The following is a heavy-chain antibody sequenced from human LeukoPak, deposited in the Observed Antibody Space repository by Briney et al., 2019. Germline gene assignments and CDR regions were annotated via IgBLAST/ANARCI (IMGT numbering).Heavy chain of an antibody. CDR1: GYTFTCYY. CDR2: INPNSGGT. CDR3: ARGPVLRFLEWFNWFDP. Sequence: ASVKVSCKGSGYTFTCYYMHLVRHAPAQGLEWKGWINPNSGGTNYAQKFQGRVTITRDTSISTAYMELRRLRSDDTAVYYCARGPVLRFLEWFNWFDPWGQGTLVTVSS. D-gene: IGHD3-3*01. J-gene: IGHJ5*02. V-gene: IGHV1-2*02.